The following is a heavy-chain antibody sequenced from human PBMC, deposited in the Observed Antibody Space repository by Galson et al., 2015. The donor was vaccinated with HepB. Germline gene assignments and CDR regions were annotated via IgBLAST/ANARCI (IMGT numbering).Heavy chain of an antibody. D-gene: IGHD2-15*01. Sequence: SLRLSCAASGLSFTRYAMTWVRQAPGKGQEWVSSITSSGGNSYYTDSVKGRFTVSRDNSKNTLLLQLNSLRAEDTAMYFCAKDGIMVANNPYHFHYWGQGTLVTVSS. J-gene: IGHJ4*02. CDR2: ITSSGGNS. V-gene: IGHV3-23*01. CDR3: AKDGIMVANNPYHFHY. CDR1: GLSFTRYA.